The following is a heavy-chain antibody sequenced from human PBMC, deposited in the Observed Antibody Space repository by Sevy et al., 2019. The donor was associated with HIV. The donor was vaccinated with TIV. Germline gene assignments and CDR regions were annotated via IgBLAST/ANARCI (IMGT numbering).Heavy chain of an antibody. J-gene: IGHJ6*03. CDR1: GFTFSDHY. Sequence: GGSLRLSCAASGFTFSDHYMEGVRQAPGKGLEWVGRSRDKANSHTTEYVASVKGRFTISRDDSKNSLYLQMNSLKTEDTAVYYCARGKDSGMAGYYYCYMDVWGKGTTVTVSS. CDR2: SRDKANSHTT. D-gene: IGHD5-18*01. V-gene: IGHV3-72*01. CDR3: ARGKDSGMAGYYYCYMDV.